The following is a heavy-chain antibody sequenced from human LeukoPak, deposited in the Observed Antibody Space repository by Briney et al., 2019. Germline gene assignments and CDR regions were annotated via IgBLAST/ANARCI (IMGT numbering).Heavy chain of an antibody. CDR3: ARLEVTAGAFDI. D-gene: IGHD2-21*02. V-gene: IGHV4-38-2*02. Sequence: PSETLSLTCSVSGFSINTHYSWGWIRQPPGKGLEWIGSISHSGNSYYNPSLKGRVTISVDRSKNQFPLKLSSVTAADTAVYYCARLEVTAGAFDIWGQGTMVTVSS. CDR1: GFSINTHYS. J-gene: IGHJ3*02. CDR2: ISHSGNS.